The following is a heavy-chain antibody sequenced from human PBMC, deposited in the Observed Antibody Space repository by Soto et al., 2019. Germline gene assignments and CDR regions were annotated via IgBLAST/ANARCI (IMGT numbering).Heavy chain of an antibody. D-gene: IGHD3-10*01. CDR2: INPNSGGT. V-gene: IGHV1-2*02. CDR1: GYTFTGYY. Sequence: ASVKVACKASGYTFTGYYVHWVRQAPGQGLEWMGWINPNSGGTNYAQKFQGRVTMTRDTSITTAYMELSRLRSDDTAVYYCATSLVRGIITSIGYWRQGSLVTVSS. CDR3: ATSLVRGIITSIGY. J-gene: IGHJ4*02.